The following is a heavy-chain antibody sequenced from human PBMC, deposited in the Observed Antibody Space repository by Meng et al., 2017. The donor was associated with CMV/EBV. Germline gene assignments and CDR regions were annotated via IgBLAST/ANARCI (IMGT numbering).Heavy chain of an antibody. V-gene: IGHV3-23*01. CDR1: GFTFSSYA. J-gene: IGHJ4*02. CDR2: ISGSGGST. Sequence: GESLKISCAASGFTFSSYAMSWVRQAPGKGLEWVSAISGSGGSTYYAESVKGRFTISRDNSKNTLYLQMNSLRAEDTAVYYCAKDSSFEYSSSFDYWGQGTLVTVSS. CDR3: AKDSSFEYSSSFDY. D-gene: IGHD6-6*01.